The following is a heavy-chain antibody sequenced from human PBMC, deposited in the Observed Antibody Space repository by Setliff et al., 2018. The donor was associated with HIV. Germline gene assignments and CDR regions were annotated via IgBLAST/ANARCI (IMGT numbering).Heavy chain of an antibody. CDR2: INPSGGST. J-gene: IGHJ5*02. V-gene: IGHV1-46*01. Sequence: ASVKVSCKASGYTFASYYMHWVRQAPGQGLEWMGIINPSGGSTSYAQKFQGRVTMTRDTSTSTVYMELSSLRSEDTAVYYCARAYDRYCSSTSCYEWFDPWGQGTLVTVSS. CDR1: GYTFASYY. CDR3: ARAYDRYCSSTSCYEWFDP. D-gene: IGHD2-2*01.